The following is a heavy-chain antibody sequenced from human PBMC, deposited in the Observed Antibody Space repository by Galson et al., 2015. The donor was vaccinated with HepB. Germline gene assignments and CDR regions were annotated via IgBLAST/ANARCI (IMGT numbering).Heavy chain of an antibody. V-gene: IGHV4-59*02. Sequence: ETLSLTCTVSGGSVSGHYWSWIRQSPGKGLEWIGYVHRSGDTKYNPSLKGRVAMSVDPSKNQFSLRLSSVTAADTAVYYCARGKHCSADSCYLPPVAPYYYYYMDVWAKGTTVTVSS. CDR2: VHRSGDT. CDR1: GGSVSGHY. J-gene: IGHJ6*03. CDR3: ARGKHCSADSCYLPPVAPYYYYYMDV. D-gene: IGHD2-15*01.